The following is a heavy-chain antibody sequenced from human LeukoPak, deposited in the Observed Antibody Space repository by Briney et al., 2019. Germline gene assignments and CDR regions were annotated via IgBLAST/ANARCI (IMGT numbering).Heavy chain of an antibody. CDR1: GGSISSSSYY. CDR2: IYYSGST. J-gene: IGHJ4*02. Sequence: SETLSLTCTVSGGSISSSSYYWGWIRQPPGKGLEWIGSIYYSGSTYYNPSLKSRVTISVDTSKNQFSLKLSSVTAADPAVYYCARHSGSYNDYFDYWGQGTLVTVSS. V-gene: IGHV4-39*01. CDR3: ARHSGSYNDYFDY. D-gene: IGHD1-26*01.